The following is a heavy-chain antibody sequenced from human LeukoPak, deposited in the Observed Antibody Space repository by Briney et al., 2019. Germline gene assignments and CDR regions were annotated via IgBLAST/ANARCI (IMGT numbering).Heavy chain of an antibody. CDR2: IHDNGDS. CDR1: GGSISGYF. J-gene: IGHJ5*02. CDR3: ARRAAVAGTASWFDP. V-gene: IGHV4-4*07. Sequence: PSETLSLTCTVSGGSISGYFWSWIRQPAGKGLEWIGRIHDNGDSNHNPSLKSRVTMALDTSGNQVSLKLTSVTAADTAVYYCARRAAVAGTASWFDPWGQGTLVTVSS. D-gene: IGHD6-19*01.